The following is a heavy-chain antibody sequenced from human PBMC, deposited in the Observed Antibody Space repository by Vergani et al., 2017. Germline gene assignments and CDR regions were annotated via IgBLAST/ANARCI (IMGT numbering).Heavy chain of an antibody. CDR1: GFTFSSYW. J-gene: IGHJ4*02. V-gene: IGHV3-74*01. D-gene: IGHD5-12*01. Sequence: EVQLVESGGGLVQPGGSLRLSCAASGFTFSSYWMHWVRQAPGKGLVWVSRINSDGSSTSYADSVKGRFTISRDNAKNTLYLQMNSLRAEDTAVYYCAKDDVDIVATAPTGDYWGQGTLVTVSS. CDR3: AKDDVDIVATAPTGDY. CDR2: INSDGSST.